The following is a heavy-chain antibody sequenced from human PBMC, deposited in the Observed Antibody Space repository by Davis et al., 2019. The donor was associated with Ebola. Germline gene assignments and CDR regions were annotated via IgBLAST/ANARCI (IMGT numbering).Heavy chain of an antibody. Sequence: AASVKVSCNASGYTFTNYAIHWVRHAPGQRLEWMGWINAGNGNTKSSQKLQDRVRINRDTSANVAYMELSNLRFEDTAVYYCTRGRTVAGTGGLSWFDPWGQGTLVTVSS. CDR2: INAGNGNT. V-gene: IGHV1-3*01. D-gene: IGHD6-19*01. J-gene: IGHJ5*02. CDR3: TRGRTVAGTGGLSWFDP. CDR1: GYTFTNYA.